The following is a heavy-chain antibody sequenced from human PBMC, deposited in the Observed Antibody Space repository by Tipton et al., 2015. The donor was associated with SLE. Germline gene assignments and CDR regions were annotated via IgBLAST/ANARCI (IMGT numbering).Heavy chain of an antibody. V-gene: IGHV4-59*11. J-gene: IGHJ4*02. CDR2: IYYSGST. CDR1: GGSISSHY. CDR3: ARNSGLLRYFDY. Sequence: TLSLTCTVSGGSISSHYWSWIRQPPGKGLEWIGYIYYSGSTNYNPSLKSRVTISVDTSKNQFSLKLSSVTAADTAVYYCARNSGLLRYFDYWGQGTLVTVSS. D-gene: IGHD3-22*01.